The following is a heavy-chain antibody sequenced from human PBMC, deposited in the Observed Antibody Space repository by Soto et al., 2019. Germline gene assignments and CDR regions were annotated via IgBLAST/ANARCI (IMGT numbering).Heavy chain of an antibody. V-gene: IGHV4-59*01. J-gene: IGHJ4*02. Sequence: PSETLSLTCTVSGGSISSYYWSWIRQPPGKGLEWIGYIYYSGSTNYNPSLKSRVTISVDTSKNQFSLKLSSVTAADTAVYYCARVGAAAGHTKGYYFDYWGQGTLVTVSS. D-gene: IGHD6-13*01. CDR1: GGSISSYY. CDR3: ARVGAAAGHTKGYYFDY. CDR2: IYYSGST.